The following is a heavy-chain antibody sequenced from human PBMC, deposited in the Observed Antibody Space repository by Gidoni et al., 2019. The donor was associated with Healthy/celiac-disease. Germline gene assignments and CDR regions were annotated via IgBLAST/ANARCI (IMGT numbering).Heavy chain of an antibody. D-gene: IGHD3-10*01. V-gene: IGHV3-30*04. CDR3: ARDTVRGINSRRFDY. J-gene: IGHJ4*02. CDR2: ISYDGSNK. CDR1: SSYA. Sequence: SSYAMHWVRQAPGKGLEWVAVISYDGSNKYYADSVKGRFTISRDNSKNTLYLQMNSLRAEDTAVYYCARDTVRGINSRRFDYWGQGTLVTVSS.